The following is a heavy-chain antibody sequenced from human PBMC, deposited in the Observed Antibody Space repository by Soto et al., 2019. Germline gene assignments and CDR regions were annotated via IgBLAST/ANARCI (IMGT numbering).Heavy chain of an antibody. CDR3: AKDSHWRIISPTRDY. CDR1: GFTFRSSP. J-gene: IGHJ4*02. CDR2: INGGDDSK. V-gene: IGHV3-23*01. Sequence: EVQLWESGGGLVQPGGSLRLSCAVSGFTFRSSPMSWVRRAPGKGLEWVSGINGGDDSKHYAESVRGRFTIIRDNAKNTLLLQSHSLRVEDTAIYYCAKDSHWRIISPTRDYWGQGTQVTVSS.